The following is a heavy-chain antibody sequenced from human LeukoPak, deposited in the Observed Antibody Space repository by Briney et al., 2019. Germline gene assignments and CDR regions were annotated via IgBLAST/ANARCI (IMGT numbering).Heavy chain of an antibody. D-gene: IGHD6-13*01. J-gene: IGHJ5*02. CDR1: GGSISSYY. Sequence: SETLSLTCTVSGGSISSYYWSWIRQPPGKGLEWIGYIYYSGSTNYNPSLKSRVTISVDTSKNQFSLKLSSVTAADTAVYYCASQGAAGRWEDWFDPWGQGTLVTVSS. CDR3: ASQGAAGRWEDWFDP. CDR2: IYYSGST. V-gene: IGHV4-59*01.